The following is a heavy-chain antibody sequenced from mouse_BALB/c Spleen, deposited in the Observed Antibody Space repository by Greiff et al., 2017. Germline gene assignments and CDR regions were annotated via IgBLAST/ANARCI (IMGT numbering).Heavy chain of an antibody. CDR2: IWSDGST. CDR1: GFSLTSYG. Sequence: QVQLQQSGPDLVAPSQSLSITCTVSGFSLTSYGVHWVRQPPGKGLEWLVVIWSDGSTTYNSALKSRLSISKDNSKSQVFLKMNSLQTDDTAMYYCARQGYGNFYAMDYWGQGTSVTVSS. CDR3: ARQGYGNFYAMDY. J-gene: IGHJ4*01. D-gene: IGHD2-10*02. V-gene: IGHV2-6-2*01.